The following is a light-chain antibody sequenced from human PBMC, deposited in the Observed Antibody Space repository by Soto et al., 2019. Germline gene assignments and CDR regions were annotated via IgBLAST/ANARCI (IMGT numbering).Light chain of an antibody. Sequence: QPVLTQSPSASASLGASVKLTCTLSSGHSSYAIAWHQQQPEKGPRYLMKLNSDGSHSTGDGIPDRFSGSSSGAERYLTISSLQSEDEADDYCQTWGTGINWVFGGGTKLTVL. J-gene: IGLJ3*02. CDR3: QTWGTGINWV. V-gene: IGLV4-69*01. CDR2: LNSDGSH. CDR1: SGHSSYA.